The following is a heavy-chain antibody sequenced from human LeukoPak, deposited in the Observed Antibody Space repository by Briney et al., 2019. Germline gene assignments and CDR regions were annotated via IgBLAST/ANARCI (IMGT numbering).Heavy chain of an antibody. CDR2: IKQDGSEK. CDR1: GFTFSSYW. Sequence: GGSLRLSCAASGFTFSSYWMSWVRQAPGKGLEWVANIKQDGSEKYYVDSVKGRFTISRDNAKNSLYLQMNSLRAEDTAVYDCAREKGYSSSWYDDYWGQGTLVTVSS. V-gene: IGHV3-7*03. CDR3: AREKGYSSSWYDDY. D-gene: IGHD6-13*01. J-gene: IGHJ4*02.